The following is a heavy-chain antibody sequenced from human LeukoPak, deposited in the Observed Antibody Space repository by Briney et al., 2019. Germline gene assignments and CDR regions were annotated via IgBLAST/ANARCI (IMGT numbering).Heavy chain of an antibody. CDR3: AKLVVVTATYWYFDL. D-gene: IGHD2-21*02. J-gene: IGHJ2*01. CDR2: IKQDGSEK. CDR1: GFTCSSYW. V-gene: IGHV3-7*03. Sequence: GGSLRLSCAASGFTCSSYWMSWVRQAPGRGLQWVANIKQDGSEKYYADSVEGRFSISRDNAKNTLYLQMNSLRAEDTAVYYCAKLVVVTATYWYFDLWGRGTLVGVSS.